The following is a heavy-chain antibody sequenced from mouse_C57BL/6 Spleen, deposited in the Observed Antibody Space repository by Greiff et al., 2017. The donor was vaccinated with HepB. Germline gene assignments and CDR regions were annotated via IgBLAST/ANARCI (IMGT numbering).Heavy chain of an antibody. CDR1: GYTFTSYW. J-gene: IGHJ4*01. V-gene: IGHV1-55*01. D-gene: IGHD1-1*01. CDR3: ARSPYGSSYAMDY. CDR2: IYPGSGST. Sequence: QVQLKEPGAELVKPGASVKMSCKASGYTFTSYWITWVKQRPGQGLEWIGDIYPGSGSTNYNEKFKSKATLTVDTSSSTAYMQLSSLTSEDSAVYYCARSPYGSSYAMDYWGQGTSVTVSS.